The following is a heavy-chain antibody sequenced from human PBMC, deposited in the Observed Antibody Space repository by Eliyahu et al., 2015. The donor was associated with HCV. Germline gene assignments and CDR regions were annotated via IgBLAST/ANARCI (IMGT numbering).Heavy chain of an antibody. CDR1: GFNFDDYG. V-gene: IGHV3-20*04. D-gene: IGHD3-3*01. J-gene: IGHJ4*01. CDR2: INWNGGSS. Sequence: EEQLVESGGGVVXPGGSLXLSCAASGFNFDDYGMSWVRQAPGRGLEWVSGINWNGGSSTIADSVKGRFTISRDNTKNFLFLQMNSLSVDDTAFYYCARDSIFGVDGSATCFDCWGPGTLVSVSS. CDR3: ARDSIFGVDGSATCFDC.